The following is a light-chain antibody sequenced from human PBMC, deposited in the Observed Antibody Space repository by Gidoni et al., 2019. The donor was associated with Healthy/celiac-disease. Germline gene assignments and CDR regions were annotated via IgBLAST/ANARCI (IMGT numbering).Light chain of an antibody. J-gene: IGKJ1*01. CDR1: QSISSW. V-gene: IGKV1-5*03. Sequence: DIQMTQSPSTLSASVGDRVTITCRASQSISSWLAWYQQKPGKAPKLLIYKASSLESGVPSRFSGSGCGTEFTITISSLQPDDFATYYCQQYNKGRTFGQGTKVEIK. CDR2: KAS. CDR3: QQYNKGRT.